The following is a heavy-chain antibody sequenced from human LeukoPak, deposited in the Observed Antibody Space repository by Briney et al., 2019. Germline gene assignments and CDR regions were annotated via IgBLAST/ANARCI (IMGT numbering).Heavy chain of an antibody. V-gene: IGHV3-9*01. CDR3: AKDQGVMFEYYFDY. CDR2: ISWNSGSI. D-gene: IGHD3-10*02. Sequence: GGSLRLSCAASGFTFGDYAMHWVRQAPGKGLEWVSGISWNSGSIGYADSVKGRFTISRDNAKNSLYLQMNSLRAEDTALYYCAKDQGVMFEYYFDYWGQGTLVTVSS. CDR1: GFTFGDYA. J-gene: IGHJ4*02.